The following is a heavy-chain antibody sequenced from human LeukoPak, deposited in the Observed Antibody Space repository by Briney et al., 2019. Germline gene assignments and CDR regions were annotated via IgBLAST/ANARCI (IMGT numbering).Heavy chain of an antibody. V-gene: IGHV3-30-3*01. CDR2: ISYDGYDK. Sequence: GGSLRLSCAASGFTITDHYMDWVRQAPGKGLEWVTLISYDGYDKSYADSVRGRFTISRDNSRNTLYLQMDSLRSEDTAVYYCARDFFPVVDSTWYEIGYWGQGTLVTVSS. CDR3: ARDFFPVVDSTWYEIGY. J-gene: IGHJ4*02. CDR1: GFTITDHY. D-gene: IGHD2-21*01.